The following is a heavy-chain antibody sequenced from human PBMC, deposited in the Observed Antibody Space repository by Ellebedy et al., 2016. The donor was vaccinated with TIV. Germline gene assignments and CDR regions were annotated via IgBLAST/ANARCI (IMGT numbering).Heavy chain of an antibody. J-gene: IGHJ4*02. Sequence: GESLKISCTVSGLTFSNYGMTWVRQAPGKGLEWVSAISNSGGTTYYADSVKGRFTISRDNAQNSLYLHMNNLRAEDTAVYYCARDPNSPGDTGYGDYWGQGVVVTVST. CDR2: ISNSGGTT. V-gene: IGHV3-21*04. CDR3: ARDPNSPGDTGYGDY. CDR1: GLTFSNYG. D-gene: IGHD5-12*01.